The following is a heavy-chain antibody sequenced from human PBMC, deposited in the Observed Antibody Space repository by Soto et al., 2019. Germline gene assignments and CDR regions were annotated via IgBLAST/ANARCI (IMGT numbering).Heavy chain of an antibody. CDR1: GGSISSGDYY. CDR2: IYYSGST. J-gene: IGHJ5*02. Sequence: QVQLQESGPGLVKPSQTLSLTCTVSGGSISSGDYYWRWIRQPPGKGLEWIGYIYYSGSTYYNPSLKSRVTISVDTSKNQFSLKLSAVTAADTAVYYCARYYDSSGYHWFDPWGQGSLVTVSS. V-gene: IGHV4-30-4*01. D-gene: IGHD3-22*01. CDR3: ARYYDSSGYHWFDP.